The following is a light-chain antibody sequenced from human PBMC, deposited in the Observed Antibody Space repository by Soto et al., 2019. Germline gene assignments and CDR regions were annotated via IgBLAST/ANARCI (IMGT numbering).Light chain of an antibody. J-gene: IGLJ3*02. Sequence: QSVLTQPPSVSGAPGQRVTISCTGSSSNIGAGYDVHWYQQLPGAAPKLLIFGNTNRPSGVPDRFSGSRSGTSASLAISGLHAEDEADYYCQSYDSTQSGRLFGGGTKLTVL. CDR3: QSYDSTQSGRL. CDR2: GNT. CDR1: SSNIGAGYD. V-gene: IGLV1-40*01.